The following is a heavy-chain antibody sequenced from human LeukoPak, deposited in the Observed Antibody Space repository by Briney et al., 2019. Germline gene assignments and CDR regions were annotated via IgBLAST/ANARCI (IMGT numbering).Heavy chain of an antibody. Sequence: GGSLRLSCAASGFTFSSYAMSWVRQAPGKGLEWVSAISGSGGSTYYADSVKGRFTISRDNSKNTLYLQMNSLRTEDTAVYYCGRDQSSYSSSWHAFDIWGQGTTVTVSS. J-gene: IGHJ3*02. D-gene: IGHD6-13*01. V-gene: IGHV3-23*01. CDR1: GFTFSSYA. CDR3: GRDQSSYSSSWHAFDI. CDR2: ISGSGGST.